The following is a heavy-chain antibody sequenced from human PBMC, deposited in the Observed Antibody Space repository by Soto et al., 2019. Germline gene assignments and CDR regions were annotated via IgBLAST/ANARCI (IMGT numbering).Heavy chain of an antibody. Sequence: QVQLQESGPGLVKPSETLSLTCTVSGGSISSYYWSWIRQPPGKGPEWIGYIYHSGSTEYNPSLKSRVTISVDTSKNQFSLKLSSVTAADTAVYYCARDHLPYQMLSWFDPWGQGTLVTVSS. CDR1: GGSISSYY. CDR3: ARDHLPYQMLSWFDP. V-gene: IGHV4-59*01. CDR2: IYHSGST. D-gene: IGHD2-2*01. J-gene: IGHJ5*02.